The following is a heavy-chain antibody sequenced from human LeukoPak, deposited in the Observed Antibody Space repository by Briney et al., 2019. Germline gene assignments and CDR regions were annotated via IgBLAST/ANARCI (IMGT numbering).Heavy chain of an antibody. CDR3: AGVSWNDVSYFDP. J-gene: IGHJ5*02. CDR2: IYYSGTT. Sequence: SETLSLTCAVYGGSFSGYYWSWIRQHPGKGLEWIGYIYYSGTTYYNPSLKSRVIISVDRSQNQFSLKLNSVTAADTAVYYCAGVSWNDVSYFDPWGPGTLVTVSS. V-gene: IGHV4-31*11. D-gene: IGHD1-1*01. CDR1: GGSFSGYY.